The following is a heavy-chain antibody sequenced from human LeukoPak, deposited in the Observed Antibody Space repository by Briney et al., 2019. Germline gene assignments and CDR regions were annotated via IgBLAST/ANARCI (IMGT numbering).Heavy chain of an antibody. Sequence: PSETLSLTCAVYGGSFSGYYWSWIRQPPGKGLEWIGEINHSGSTNYNPSLKSRVTISVDTSKNQFSLKLSSVTAADTAAYYCARPYGMDVWGQGTTVTVSS. CDR3: ARPYGMDV. CDR1: GGSFSGYY. J-gene: IGHJ6*02. V-gene: IGHV4-34*01. CDR2: INHSGST.